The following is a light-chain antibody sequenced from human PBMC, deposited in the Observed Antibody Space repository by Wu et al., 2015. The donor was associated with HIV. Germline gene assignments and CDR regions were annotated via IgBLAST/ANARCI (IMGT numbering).Light chain of an antibody. CDR1: QSVKNK. CDR3: QQYNFWPT. J-gene: IGKJ4*01. CDR2: GAS. V-gene: IGKV3-15*01. Sequence: EIVMTQSPATLSVSPGERVTLSCRASQSVKNKLAWYRQKPGQAPRLVIQGASTRATGIPARFTGSGSGTESTLTISSLQSEDFAVYFCQQYNFWPTFGGGTKVEIK.